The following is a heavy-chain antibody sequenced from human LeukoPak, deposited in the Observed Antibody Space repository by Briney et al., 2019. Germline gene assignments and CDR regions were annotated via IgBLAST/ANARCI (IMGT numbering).Heavy chain of an antibody. CDR2: ISWNSGSI. Sequence: GGSLRLSCAASGFTFDDYAMHWVRQAPGKGLEWVSGISWNSGSIGYADSVKGRLTISRDNAKNSLYLQMNSLRAEDTALYYCAVQGDAFDIWGQGTMVTVSS. CDR1: GFTFDDYA. J-gene: IGHJ3*02. CDR3: AVQGDAFDI. V-gene: IGHV3-9*01.